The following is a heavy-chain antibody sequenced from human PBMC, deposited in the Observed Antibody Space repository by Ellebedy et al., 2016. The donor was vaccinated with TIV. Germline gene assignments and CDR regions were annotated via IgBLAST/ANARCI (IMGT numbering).Heavy chain of an antibody. CDR2: INHSGST. CDR3: ARGVYDFWSGSTNWFNP. D-gene: IGHD3-3*01. V-gene: IGHV4-34*01. J-gene: IGHJ5*02. Sequence: SETLSLTXAVYGGSFSGYYWSWIRQPPGKGLEWIGEINHSGSTNYNPSLKSRVTISVTTSKNQFSLKLSSVTAADTAVYYCARGVYDFWSGSTNWFNPWGQGTLVTVSS. CDR1: GGSFSGYY.